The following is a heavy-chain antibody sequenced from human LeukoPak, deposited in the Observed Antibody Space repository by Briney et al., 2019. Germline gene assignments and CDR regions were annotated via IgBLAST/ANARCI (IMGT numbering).Heavy chain of an antibody. Sequence: SETLSLTCTVSGGSISSGGYYWSWIRQPPGKGLEWIGYIYHSGSTYYNPSLKSRVTISVDRSKNQFSLKLSSVTPEDTAVYYCARENRLGRLDYWGQGTLVTVSS. CDR2: IYHSGST. J-gene: IGHJ4*02. CDR3: ARENRLGRLDY. CDR1: GGSISSGGYY. D-gene: IGHD1-14*01. V-gene: IGHV4-30-2*01.